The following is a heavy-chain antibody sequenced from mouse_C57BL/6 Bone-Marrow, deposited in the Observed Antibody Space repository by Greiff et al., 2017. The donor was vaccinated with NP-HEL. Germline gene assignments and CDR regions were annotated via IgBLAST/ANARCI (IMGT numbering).Heavy chain of an antibody. CDR3: VGDDYDVDWYFDV. Sequence: EVQLVESGGGLVQPKGSLKLSCAASGFSFNTYAMNWVRQAPGKGLEWVARIRSKSNNYATYYADSVKDRFTISRDDSESMLYLQMNNLKTEDTAMYYCVGDDYDVDWYFDVWGTGTTVTVSS. CDR1: GFSFNTYA. V-gene: IGHV10-1*01. J-gene: IGHJ1*03. CDR2: IRSKSNNYAT. D-gene: IGHD2-4*01.